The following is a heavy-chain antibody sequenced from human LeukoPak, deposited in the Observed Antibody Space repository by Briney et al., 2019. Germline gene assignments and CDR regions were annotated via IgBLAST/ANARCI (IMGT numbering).Heavy chain of an antibody. CDR2: IYHSGST. Sequence: PSETLSLTCAVSGGSISSSNWWSWVRQPPGKGLEWIGEIYHSGSTNYNPSLKSRVTISVDKSKNQFSLKLSSVTAADTAVYYCARGFYDILTGYYSFLGGYYYYYYMDVWGKGTTVTVSS. D-gene: IGHD3-9*01. CDR3: ARGFYDILTGYYSFLGGYYYYYYMDV. V-gene: IGHV4-4*02. CDR1: GGSISSSNW. J-gene: IGHJ6*03.